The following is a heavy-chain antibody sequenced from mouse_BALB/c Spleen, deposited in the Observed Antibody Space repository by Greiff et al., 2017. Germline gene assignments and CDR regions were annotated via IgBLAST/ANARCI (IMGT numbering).Heavy chain of an antibody. CDR2: INPNNGGT. J-gene: IGHJ4*01. CDR3: ARAFDGQGAMDY. Sequence: EVQLQQSGPELVKPWASVKISCNTSGYTFTEYTMHWVKQSHGKSLEWIGGINPNNGGTSYTQKFKGKATLTVDKSYSTAYMELSSLTSEDSAVYYCARAFDGQGAMDYWGQGTSVTVSS. CDR1: GYTFTEYT. D-gene: IGHD2-3*01. V-gene: IGHV1-18*01.